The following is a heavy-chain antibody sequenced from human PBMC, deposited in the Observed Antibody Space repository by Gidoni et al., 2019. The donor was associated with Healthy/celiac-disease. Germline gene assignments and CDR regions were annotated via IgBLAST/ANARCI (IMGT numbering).Heavy chain of an antibody. Sequence: QVQLQESGPGLVKPSETLSLTCTVSGYSISSGYYWGWIRQPPGKGLEWIGSIYHSGSTYYNPSLKSRVTISVDTSKNQFSLKLSSVTAADTAVYYCARDLVPSPGFDYWGQGTLVTVSS. CDR2: IYHSGST. CDR3: ARDLVPSPGFDY. V-gene: IGHV4-38-2*02. D-gene: IGHD1-26*01. J-gene: IGHJ4*02. CDR1: GYSISSGYY.